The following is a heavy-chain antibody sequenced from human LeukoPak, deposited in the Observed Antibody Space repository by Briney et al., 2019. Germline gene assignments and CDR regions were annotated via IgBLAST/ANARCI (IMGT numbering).Heavy chain of an antibody. Sequence: GGSLRLSCAASGFTFSSYSMNWVRQAPGKGLEWVPSISSSSSYIYYADSVKGRFTISRDNAKNPLYLQMNSLRAEDTAVYYCARAKVSPGHDAFDIWGQGTMVTVSS. CDR3: ARAKVSPGHDAFDI. CDR2: ISSSSSYI. D-gene: IGHD5/OR15-5a*01. V-gene: IGHV3-21*01. CDR1: GFTFSSYS. J-gene: IGHJ3*02.